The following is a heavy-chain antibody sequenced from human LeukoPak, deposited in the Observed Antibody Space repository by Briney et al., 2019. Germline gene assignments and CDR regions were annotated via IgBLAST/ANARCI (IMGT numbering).Heavy chain of an antibody. CDR1: GYSFTSYW. V-gene: IGHV5-51*01. J-gene: IGHJ5*02. Sequence: GESLKISCKGSGYSFTSYWIGWVRQMPGKGLEWMGIIYPGDSDTSYSPSFQGQVTISADKSISTAYLQWSSLKASDTTMYYCARHLAVAGQNWFDPWGQGTLVTVSS. D-gene: IGHD6-19*01. CDR3: ARHLAVAGQNWFDP. CDR2: IYPGDSDT.